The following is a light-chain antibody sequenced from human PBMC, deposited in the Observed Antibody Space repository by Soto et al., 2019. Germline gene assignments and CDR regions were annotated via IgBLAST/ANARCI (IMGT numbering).Light chain of an antibody. V-gene: IGKV1-5*01. J-gene: IGKJ1*01. CDR1: QSISSW. Sequence: DRFTITCRASQSISSWLAWYQQKPGKAPKLPIYDASSLESGVPSRFSGSASGTEFTLTISSLQPDDFATYFCQQYSTHSWTFGQGTKVDIK. CDR2: DAS. CDR3: QQYSTHSWT.